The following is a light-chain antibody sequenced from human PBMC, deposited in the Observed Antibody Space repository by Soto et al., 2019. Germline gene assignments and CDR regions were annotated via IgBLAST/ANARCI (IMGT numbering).Light chain of an antibody. J-gene: IGKJ5*01. Sequence: EIVLTQSPGTLSLSPGERATLSCRASQTVSTNYLAWYQQKPGQAPRLLIYGASKRATGIPDRFSGSGSGTEFIRVTSRLVPEDFGDYYWQQLSYQLPFGKGTRLEIK. CDR3: QQLSYQLP. CDR1: QTVSTNY. CDR2: GAS. V-gene: IGKV3-20*01.